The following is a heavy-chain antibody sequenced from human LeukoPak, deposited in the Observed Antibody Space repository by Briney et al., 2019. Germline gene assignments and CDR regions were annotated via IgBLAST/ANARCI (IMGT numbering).Heavy chain of an antibody. Sequence: GRSLRLSCAASGFSFRTYGMHWVRQAPGKGLEWVAVMWFDGSNKNYVDSVKGRFTISRDISKNTVFLQMNSLRVEDTAVYYCARVGLFMVRGVIPFDYWGQGTLVTVSS. J-gene: IGHJ4*02. CDR2: MWFDGSNK. CDR1: GFSFRTYG. CDR3: ARVGLFMVRGVIPFDY. D-gene: IGHD3-10*01. V-gene: IGHV3-33*01.